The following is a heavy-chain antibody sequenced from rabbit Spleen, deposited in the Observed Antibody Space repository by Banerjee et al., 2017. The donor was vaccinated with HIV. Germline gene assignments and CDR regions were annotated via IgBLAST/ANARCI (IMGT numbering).Heavy chain of an antibody. CDR2: IYTGTSGST. CDR1: GFDFSNNYW. V-gene: IGHV1S40*01. Sequence: QSLEESGGDLVKPGASLTLTCKASGFDFSNNYWICWVRQAPGKGLEWIACIYTGTSGSTYYASWAKGRFAISKTSSTTVTLQMTSLTAADTATYFCARDFDFWGPGTLVTVS. J-gene: IGHJ6*01. CDR3: ARDFDF.